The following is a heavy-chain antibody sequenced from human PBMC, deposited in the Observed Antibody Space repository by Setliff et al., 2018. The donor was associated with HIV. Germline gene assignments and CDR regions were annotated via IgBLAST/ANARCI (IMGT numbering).Heavy chain of an antibody. CDR2: IYYRGNT. V-gene: IGHV4-39*01. J-gene: IGHJ1*01. CDR3: ARHYGAVKSVVTVVAKYFPH. Sequence: SETLSLTCNVSGGSIRSSSYYWGWIRQPPGKGLEWIGSIYYRGNTYYNPSLKSRVTISVDTSKSQFSLKLTSVTAADTAMYYCARHYGAVKSVVTVVAKYFPHWGQGTLVTVSS. D-gene: IGHD2-21*02. CDR1: GGSIRSSSYY.